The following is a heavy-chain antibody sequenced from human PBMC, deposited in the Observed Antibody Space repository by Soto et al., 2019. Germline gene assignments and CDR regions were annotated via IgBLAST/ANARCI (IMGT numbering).Heavy chain of an antibody. D-gene: IGHD5-12*01. CDR3: AKDPRSYIVATMVYYGMDG. J-gene: IGHJ6*02. CDR2: ISGSGGST. Sequence: EVQLLESGGGLVQPGGSLRLSCAASGFTFSSYAMRWVRQAPGKGLEWVSAISGSGGSTYYADSVKGRFTISRDNPKNTLYLQMNSLRAEDTAVYYCAKDPRSYIVATMVYYGMDGWGQGTTVTVSS. CDR1: GFTFSSYA. V-gene: IGHV3-23*01.